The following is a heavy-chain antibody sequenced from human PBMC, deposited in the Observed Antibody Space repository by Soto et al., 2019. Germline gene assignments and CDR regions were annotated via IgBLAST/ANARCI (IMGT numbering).Heavy chain of an antibody. Sequence: QVQLQQWGARLLKPSETLSLTGAVYGGSFSGYYWTWIRQPPGKGLEWIGEINHSGSTKYNPSLKSRVTLSVDMSKNQFSLKLHSLTAADTAVYYCARGGARNSSSWYSGFDYWGQGTLVTVSS. D-gene: IGHD6-13*01. CDR2: INHSGST. V-gene: IGHV4-34*02. J-gene: IGHJ4*02. CDR1: GGSFSGYY. CDR3: ARGGARNSSSWYSGFDY.